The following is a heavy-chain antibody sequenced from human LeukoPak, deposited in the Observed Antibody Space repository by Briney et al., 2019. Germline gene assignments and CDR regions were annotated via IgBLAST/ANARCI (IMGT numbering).Heavy chain of an antibody. Sequence: GGSLRLSCAASGFTFSSYGMHWVRQAPGKGLEWVAVIWYDGSNKLYADSVKGRFTISKDNSKRTLFLQMDNLRAEDTAVYYCVRARDERYFDLWGRGTLVTVSS. CDR2: IWYDGSNK. D-gene: IGHD5-24*01. J-gene: IGHJ2*01. CDR3: VRARDERYFDL. V-gene: IGHV3-33*01. CDR1: GFTFSSYG.